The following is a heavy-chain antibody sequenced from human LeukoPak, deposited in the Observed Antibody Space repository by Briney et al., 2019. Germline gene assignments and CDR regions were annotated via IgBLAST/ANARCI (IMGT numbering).Heavy chain of an antibody. D-gene: IGHD2-15*01. J-gene: IGHJ4*02. CDR1: GFTFSTYG. V-gene: IGHV3-33*01. CDR3: ARAVGPFDY. Sequence: GRSLRLSCAASGFTFSTYGMHWVRQAPGKGLEWVSVIWNDGSNKYYADSVKGRFTISRDNFTNTLYLQMNSLRVEDTAVYYCARAVGPFDYWGQGTLVTVSS. CDR2: IWNDGSNK.